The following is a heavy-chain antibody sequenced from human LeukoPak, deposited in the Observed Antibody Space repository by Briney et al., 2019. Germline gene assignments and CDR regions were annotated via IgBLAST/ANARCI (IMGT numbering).Heavy chain of an antibody. V-gene: IGHV4-61*02. CDR2: IYTSGST. CDR1: GGSISSGSYY. D-gene: IGHD2-2*01. J-gene: IGHJ5*02. CDR3: ARGRGYCSSTSCHGWFDP. Sequence: PSQTLSLTCTVSGGSISSGSYYWSWIRQPAGKGLEWIGRIYTSGSTNYNPSLKSRVTISVDTSKNQFSLKLSSVTAADTAVYYCARGRGYCSSTSCHGWFDPWGQGTLVTVSS.